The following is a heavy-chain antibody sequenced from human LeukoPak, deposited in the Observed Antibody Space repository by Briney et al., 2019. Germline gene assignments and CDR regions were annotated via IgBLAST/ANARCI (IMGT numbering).Heavy chain of an antibody. V-gene: IGHV1-2*02. J-gene: IGHJ4*02. D-gene: IGHD6-19*01. CDR1: VYTFTGYY. CDR3: ASTPGIAVAVYDY. CDR2: INPNSGGT. Sequence: ASVKVSCKASVYTFTGYYMHWVRQAPGQGLEWMGWINPNSGGTNYAQKFQGRVTMTRDTSISTAYMELSRLRSDDTAVYYCASTPGIAVAVYDYWGQGTLVTVSS.